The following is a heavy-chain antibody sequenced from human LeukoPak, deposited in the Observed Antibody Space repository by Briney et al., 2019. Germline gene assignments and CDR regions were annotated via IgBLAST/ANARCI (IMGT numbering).Heavy chain of an antibody. Sequence: GASVKVSCKASGYTFNSYVINWVRQAPGQGLEWMGWSSAHNGDTNYAQKLQARVTMTTDTSTNTAYMELRSLRSDDTAMYCCARGEIWSDYWGQGTLLTVSS. J-gene: IGHJ4*02. CDR3: ARGEIWSDY. CDR2: SSAHNGDT. CDR1: GYTFNSYV. V-gene: IGHV1-18*01. D-gene: IGHD3-10*01.